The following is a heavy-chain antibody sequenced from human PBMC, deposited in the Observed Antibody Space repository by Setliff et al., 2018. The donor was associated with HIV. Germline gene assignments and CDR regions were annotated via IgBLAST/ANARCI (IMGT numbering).Heavy chain of an antibody. CDR3: AGYCGGGSCASI. CDR2: LHYNGNT. V-gene: IGHV4-59*01. CDR1: GGSISSYY. J-gene: IGHJ3*02. Sequence: LSLTCTVSGGSISSYYWTWIRQPPGKGLEWIGYLHYNGNTNSNSSLKSRLTMSVDTSRNHFSLKLNSVTTADTAMYYCAGYCGGGSCASIWGQGTMVTV. D-gene: IGHD2-15*01.